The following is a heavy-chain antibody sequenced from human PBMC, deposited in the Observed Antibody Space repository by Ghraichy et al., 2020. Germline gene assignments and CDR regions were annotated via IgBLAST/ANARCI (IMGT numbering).Heavy chain of an antibody. V-gene: IGHV3-23*01. Sequence: GGSLRLSCAASGFTFSSYAMSWVRQAPGKGLEWVSAISGSGGSTYYADSVKGRFTISRDNSKNTLYLQMNSLRAEDTAVYYCAKDSRPWELLRYGMDVWGQGTTVTVSS. CDR1: GFTFSSYA. CDR3: AKDSRPWELLRYGMDV. J-gene: IGHJ6*02. D-gene: IGHD1-26*01. CDR2: ISGSGGST.